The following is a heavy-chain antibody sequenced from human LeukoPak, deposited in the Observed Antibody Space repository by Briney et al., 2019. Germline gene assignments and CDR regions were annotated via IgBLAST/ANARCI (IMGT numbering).Heavy chain of an antibody. Sequence: PSETLSLTCTVSGGSMSSYYWIWIRQPPGKGLEWIGYIYYSGSTNYNPSLKSRVTISVDTSKNQFSLKLSSVTAADTAVYYCAGAYYDYVWGSYRFDYWGQGTLVTVSS. CDR3: AGAYYDYVWGSYRFDY. CDR1: GGSMSSYY. V-gene: IGHV4-59*01. CDR2: IYYSGST. J-gene: IGHJ4*02. D-gene: IGHD3-16*02.